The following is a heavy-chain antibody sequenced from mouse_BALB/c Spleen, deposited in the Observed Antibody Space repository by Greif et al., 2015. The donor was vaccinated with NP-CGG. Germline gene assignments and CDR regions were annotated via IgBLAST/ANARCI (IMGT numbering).Heavy chain of an antibody. CDR2: IYPGDGDT. CDR3: ARSQGYYFDY. CDR1: GYAFSSYW. J-gene: IGHJ2*01. V-gene: IGHV1-80*01. Sequence: VQLQQSGAELVRPGSSVKISCKASGYAFSSYWMNWVKQRPGQGLEWIGQIYPGDGDTNYNGKFKGKATLTADKSSSPAYMQLRSLKSEDSAVYFCARSQGYYFDYWGQGTTLTVSS.